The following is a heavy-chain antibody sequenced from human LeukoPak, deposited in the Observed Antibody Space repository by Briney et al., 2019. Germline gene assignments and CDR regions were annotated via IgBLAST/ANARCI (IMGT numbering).Heavy chain of an antibody. J-gene: IGHJ4*02. CDR3: ATSYSGSYPDC. CDR2: ISSSSSYI. CDR1: GFTFRSYS. Sequence: GGSLRLSCAASGFTFRSYSMNWVRQAPGKGLEWVSSISSSSSYIYYADSVKGRFTISRDNAKNSLYLQMNSLRAEDTAVYYCATSYSGSYPDCWGQGTLVTVSS. D-gene: IGHD1-26*01. V-gene: IGHV3-21*01.